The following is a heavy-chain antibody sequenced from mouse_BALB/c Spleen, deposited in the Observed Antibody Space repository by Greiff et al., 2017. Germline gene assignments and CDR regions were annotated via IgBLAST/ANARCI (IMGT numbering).Heavy chain of an antibody. CDR3: ARGRGSYDYAMDY. Sequence: EVQLVESGGGLVKPGGSLKLSCAASGFTFSSYAMSWVRQTPEKRLEWVASISSGGSTYYPDSVKGRFTISRDNARNILYLQMSSLRSEDTAMYYCARGRGSYDYAMDYWGQGTSVTVSS. CDR2: ISSGGST. V-gene: IGHV5-6-5*01. CDR1: GFTFSSYA. D-gene: IGHD1-1*02. J-gene: IGHJ4*01.